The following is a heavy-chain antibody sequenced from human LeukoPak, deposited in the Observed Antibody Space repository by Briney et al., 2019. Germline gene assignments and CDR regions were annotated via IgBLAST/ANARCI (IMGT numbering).Heavy chain of an antibody. D-gene: IGHD4-17*01. CDR3: ARGSRSNDYGDPGDY. CDR1: GFTFSSYG. CDR2: IWYDGSNK. V-gene: IGHV3-33*01. J-gene: IGHJ4*02. Sequence: GGSLRLSCAASGFTFSSYGMLWVRQAPGKGLEWVAVIWYDGSNKYYADSVKGRFTISRDNSKNTLYLQMNSLRAEDTAVYYCARGSRSNDYGDPGDYWGQGTLVTVSS.